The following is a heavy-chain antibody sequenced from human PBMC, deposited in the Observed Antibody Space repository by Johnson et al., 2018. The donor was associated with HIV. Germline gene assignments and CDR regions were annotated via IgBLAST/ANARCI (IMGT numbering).Heavy chain of an antibody. Sequence: VQLVESGGGLVQAGGSLRLSCAASGFTFSTYWMSWVRQAPGKGLEWVANIKQDGTEKYYVDSVKGRFTISRDNVKNSLYLQMNSLRAEDTAVYFCARDPSLDAFDIWGQGTMVTVAS. V-gene: IGHV3-7*05. J-gene: IGHJ3*02. CDR1: GFTFSTYW. CDR2: IKQDGTEK. CDR3: ARDPSLDAFDI.